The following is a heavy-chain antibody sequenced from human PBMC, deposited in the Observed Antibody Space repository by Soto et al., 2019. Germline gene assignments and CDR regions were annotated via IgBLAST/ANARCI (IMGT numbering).Heavy chain of an antibody. CDR3: ARVLDSSWYIDI. CDR2: IYYTGIT. CDR1: GGSVNSDSFY. D-gene: IGHD3-22*01. V-gene: IGHV4-61*01. J-gene: IGHJ2*01. Sequence: QVQLQESGPGLVKPSETLSLTCTVSGGSVNSDSFYWTWVRQPPGSGLEYIGYIYYTGITNYSPSLRSRVTISLDTSKDQFSLGLTSVTAADTAVYYCARVLDSSWYIDIWGRGTLVTVAS.